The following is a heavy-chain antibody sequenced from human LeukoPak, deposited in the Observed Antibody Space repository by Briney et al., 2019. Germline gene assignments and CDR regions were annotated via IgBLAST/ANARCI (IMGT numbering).Heavy chain of an antibody. CDR3: ASRQLAPRYYYYMDV. Sequence: PSETLSLTCTVSGYSISSGYYWGWIRQPPGKGLEWIGEINHSGSTNYNPSLKSRVTISVDTSKNQFSLKLSSVTAADTAVYYCASRQLAPRYYYYMDVWGKGTTVTVSS. D-gene: IGHD6-6*01. CDR1: GYSISSGYY. J-gene: IGHJ6*03. CDR2: INHSGST. V-gene: IGHV4-38-2*02.